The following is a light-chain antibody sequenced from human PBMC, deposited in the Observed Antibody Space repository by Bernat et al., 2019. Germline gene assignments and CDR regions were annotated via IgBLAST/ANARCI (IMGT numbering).Light chain of an antibody. CDR1: QSVSSTY. V-gene: IGKV3-20*01. J-gene: IGKJ2*02. Sequence: EIVLTQSPGTLSLSPGERATLSCRASQSVSSTYLAWYQHKPGQAPRLLIYGASSRATGIPDRFSGSGSGTDFTLTISRLAPEDFAVYYCQQYGSSPSTFGQGTELEIK. CDR3: QQYGSSPST. CDR2: GAS.